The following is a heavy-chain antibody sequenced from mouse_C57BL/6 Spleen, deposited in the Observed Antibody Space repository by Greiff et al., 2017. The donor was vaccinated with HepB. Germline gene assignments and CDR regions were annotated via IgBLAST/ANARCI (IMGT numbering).Heavy chain of an antibody. J-gene: IGHJ2*01. D-gene: IGHD4-1*01. CDR1: GYSFTGYY. CDR2: INPSTGGT. CDR3: ARGGSWAFDY. Sequence: VQLQQSGPELVKPGASVKISCKASGYSFTGYYMNWVKQSPEKSLEWIGEINPSTGGTTYNQKFKAKATLTVDKSSSTAYMQLKSLTSEDSAVYYCARGGSWAFDYWGQGTTLTVSS. V-gene: IGHV1-42*01.